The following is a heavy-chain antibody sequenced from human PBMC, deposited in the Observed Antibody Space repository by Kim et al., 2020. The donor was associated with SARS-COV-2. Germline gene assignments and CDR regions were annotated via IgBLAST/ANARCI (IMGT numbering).Heavy chain of an antibody. V-gene: IGHV3-7*03. CDR1: GFTFSSYW. Sequence: GGSLRLSCEASGFTFSSYWMYWVCQAPGKGLEWVANINQDGSEKYYVDSMKGRFTISRDNARNSLYLQMNSLRAEDTAVYYCARSPVASYWGQGTLVTVSS. CDR3: ARSPVASY. CDR2: INQDGSEK. J-gene: IGHJ4*02. D-gene: IGHD3-10*01.